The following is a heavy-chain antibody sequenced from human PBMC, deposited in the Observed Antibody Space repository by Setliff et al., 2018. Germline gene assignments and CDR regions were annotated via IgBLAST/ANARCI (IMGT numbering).Heavy chain of an antibody. D-gene: IGHD3-3*01. Sequence: PSETLSLTCTVSGYSIRSDYYWGWIRQPPGKGLEWIGYVYSSGITNYNPSLKSRVTMSVDTPKNQFSLKLSSVTAADTAVYYCARRTEYYNFWSGYYDYWGQGTLVTVSS. V-gene: IGHV4-59*12. CDR2: VYSSGIT. CDR3: ARRTEYYNFWSGYYDY. CDR1: GYSIRSDYY. J-gene: IGHJ4*02.